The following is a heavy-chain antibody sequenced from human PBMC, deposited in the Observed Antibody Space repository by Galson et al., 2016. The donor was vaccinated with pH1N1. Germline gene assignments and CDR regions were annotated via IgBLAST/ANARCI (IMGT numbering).Heavy chain of an antibody. CDR2: IKQDGSEK. Sequence: SLRLSCADSGFTFGTYWMTWVRQIPGKGLQWLANIKQDGSEKHYVDSVKGRFTISRDNAKNSLYLQMNSLRAEDTAVYYCARERAGAFHLWGQGTMVIVSS. CDR3: ARERAGAFHL. V-gene: IGHV3-7*01. J-gene: IGHJ3*01. CDR1: GFTFGTYW.